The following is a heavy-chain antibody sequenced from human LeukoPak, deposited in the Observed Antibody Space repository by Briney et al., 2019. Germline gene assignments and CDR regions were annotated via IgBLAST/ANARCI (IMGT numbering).Heavy chain of an antibody. J-gene: IGHJ3*02. CDR3: ANDDYYDSSGQLDAFDI. CDR1: GFTFSSYS. V-gene: IGHV3-23*01. CDR2: ISGSGGST. D-gene: IGHD3-22*01. Sequence: PGGSLRLSCAASGFTFSSYSMNWVRQAPGKGLEWISGISGSGGSTYYADSVKGRFTISRDNSKNTLYLQMNSLRVEDTAVYYCANDDYYDSSGQLDAFDIWGQGTMVTVSS.